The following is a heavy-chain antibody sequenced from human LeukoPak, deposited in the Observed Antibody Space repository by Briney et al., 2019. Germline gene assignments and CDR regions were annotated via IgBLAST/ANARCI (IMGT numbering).Heavy chain of an antibody. V-gene: IGHV2-70*11. J-gene: IGHJ5*02. CDR2: IAWADET. CDR3: ARSRLLTMILPGADWFDP. D-gene: IGHD3-22*01. Sequence: SGPALVKPTQTLTLTCAVSVFSVTASGLCVSWIRQPPAMALEWLARIAWADETYYNSSLQTRLTISKDTSKNQVVLTLTNMEPVHTGTYYCARSRLLTMILPGADWFDPWGQGTLVTVSS. CDR1: VFSVTASGLC.